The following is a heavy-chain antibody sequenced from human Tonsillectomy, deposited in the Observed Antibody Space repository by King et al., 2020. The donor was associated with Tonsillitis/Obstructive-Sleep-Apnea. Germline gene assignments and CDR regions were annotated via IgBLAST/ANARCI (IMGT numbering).Heavy chain of an antibody. CDR1: GGSISSSSYY. Sequence: PLQESGPGLVKPSETLSLTCTVSGGSISSSSYYWGWIRQPPGKGLEWIGSIYYSGSTYYNPSLKSRVTISVDTSKNQFSLKLSSVTAADTAVYYCAGPNFVAGRGFQHWGQGTLVTVSS. V-gene: IGHV4-39*01. D-gene: IGHD6-19*01. CDR3: AGPNFVAGRGFQH. CDR2: IYYSGST. J-gene: IGHJ1*01.